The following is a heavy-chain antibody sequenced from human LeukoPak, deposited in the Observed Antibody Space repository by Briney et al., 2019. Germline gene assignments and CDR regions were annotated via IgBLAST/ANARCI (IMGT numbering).Heavy chain of an antibody. Sequence: SETLSLTCTVSGGSISRGAYYWSWIRQPAGKGLEWIGRIYTSGSTNYNPSLKSRVTISVDTSKNQFSLNLNSVTAADTAVYYCARDNARGGSFSDYLRYFQHWGQGTLVTVSS. J-gene: IGHJ1*01. V-gene: IGHV4-61*02. CDR2: IYTSGST. D-gene: IGHD5/OR15-5a*01. CDR3: ARDNARGGSFSDYLRYFQH. CDR1: GGSISRGAYY.